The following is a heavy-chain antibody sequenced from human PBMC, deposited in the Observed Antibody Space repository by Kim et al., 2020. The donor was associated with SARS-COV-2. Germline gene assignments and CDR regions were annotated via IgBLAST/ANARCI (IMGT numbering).Heavy chain of an antibody. CDR2: INHSGST. CDR3: ARVSAAANRFNWFDP. J-gene: IGHJ5*02. D-gene: IGHD2-2*01. V-gene: IGHV4-34*01. CDR1: GGSFSGYY. Sequence: SETLSLTCAVYGGSFSGYYWSWIRQPPGKGLEWIGEINHSGSTNYNPSLTSRVTISVDTSKNQFSLRLSSVTAADTAVYYCARVSAAANRFNWFDPWGQG.